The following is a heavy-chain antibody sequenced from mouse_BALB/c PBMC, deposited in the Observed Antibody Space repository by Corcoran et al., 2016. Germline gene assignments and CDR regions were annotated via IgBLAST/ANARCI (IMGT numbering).Heavy chain of an antibody. CDR1: GYSFTSYY. V-gene: IGHV1-66*01. CDR3: AISRDYCGSPWFAY. Sequence: QVQLQQSGPELVKPGDSVKISCKASGYSFTSYYIHWVKQRPGQGLEWIGWIFPGSGNTKYNEKFKGKATLKADTSSSTAYMQLSSLTSEDSAVYFWAISRDYCGSPWFAYWGQGTLVTVSA. D-gene: IGHD1-1*01. CDR2: IFPGSGNT. J-gene: IGHJ3*01.